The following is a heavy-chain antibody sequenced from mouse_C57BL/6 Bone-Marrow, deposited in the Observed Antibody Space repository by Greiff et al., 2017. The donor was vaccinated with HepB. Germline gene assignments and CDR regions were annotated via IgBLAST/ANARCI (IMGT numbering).Heavy chain of an antibody. V-gene: IGHV5-9*01. D-gene: IGHD2-4*01. CDR3: ARHWGLRWYFDV. Sequence: EVKLVESGGGLVKPGGSLKLSCAASGFTFSSYTMSWVRQTPEKWLEWVATISGGGGNTYYPDSVKGRFTISRDKAKNTLDLQMSRLRSEDTALYYGARHWGLRWYFDVWATGTTVTVSS. CDR1: GFTFSSYT. CDR2: ISGGGGNT. J-gene: IGHJ1*03.